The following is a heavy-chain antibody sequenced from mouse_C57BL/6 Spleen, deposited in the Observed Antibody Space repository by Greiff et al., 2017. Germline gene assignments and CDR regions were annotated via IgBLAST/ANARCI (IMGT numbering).Heavy chain of an antibody. CDR2: ISYSGST. CDR1: GYSITSDY. Sequence: EVQLMESGPGLAKPSQTLSLTCSVTGYSITSDYWNWIRKFPGHKLEYMGYISYSGSTYYNPSLKSRISITRDTSKNQYYLQLNSVTTEDTATYYCARGPFITTVGGAMDYWGQGTSVTVSS. J-gene: IGHJ4*01. V-gene: IGHV3-8*01. CDR3: ARGPFITTVGGAMDY. D-gene: IGHD1-1*01.